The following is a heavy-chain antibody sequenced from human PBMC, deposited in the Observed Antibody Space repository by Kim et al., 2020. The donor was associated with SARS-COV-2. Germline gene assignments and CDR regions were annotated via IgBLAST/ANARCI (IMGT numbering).Heavy chain of an antibody. CDR3: AKESGSGSYYAWTYYYYGMDV. CDR2: ISYDGSNT. CDR1: GFTFSSYG. J-gene: IGHJ6*02. V-gene: IGHV3-30*18. D-gene: IGHD3-10*01. Sequence: GGSLRLSCAASGFTFSSYGMHWVRQAPGKGLEWVAYISYDGSNTYYADSVKGRFTISRDNSKNTLYLQMNSLRAEDTAVYYCAKESGSGSYYAWTYYYYGMDVWGQGTTVTVSS.